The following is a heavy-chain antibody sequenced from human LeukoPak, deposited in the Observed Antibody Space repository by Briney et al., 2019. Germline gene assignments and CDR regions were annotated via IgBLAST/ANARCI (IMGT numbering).Heavy chain of an antibody. J-gene: IGHJ6*03. Sequence: ASVKVSCKASGYTFTSYYMHWVRQAPGQGLEWMGIINPSGGSTSYAQKFQGRVTMTRDTSTSTVYVELSSLRSEDTAVYYCARDPGYCSSTSCPYYYYYYYMDVWGKGTTVTVSS. CDR3: ARDPGYCSSTSCPYYYYYYYMDV. CDR1: GYTFTSYY. D-gene: IGHD2-2*03. CDR2: INPSGGST. V-gene: IGHV1-46*01.